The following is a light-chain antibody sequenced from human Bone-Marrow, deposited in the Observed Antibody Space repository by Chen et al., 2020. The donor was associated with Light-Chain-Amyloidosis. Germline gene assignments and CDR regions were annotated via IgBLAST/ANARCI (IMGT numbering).Light chain of an antibody. Sequence: SYVLTQPSSVSVAPGQTATIACGGNNIGSTSVHWYQQTPGQAPLLVVYDDSDRPSGIPERCSGSTSGNTATLTIRRVEAGDEADYYFPVWDRGSDRPVFGGGTKLTVL. CDR2: DDS. V-gene: IGLV3-21*02. CDR3: PVWDRGSDRPV. J-gene: IGLJ3*02. CDR1: NIGSTS.